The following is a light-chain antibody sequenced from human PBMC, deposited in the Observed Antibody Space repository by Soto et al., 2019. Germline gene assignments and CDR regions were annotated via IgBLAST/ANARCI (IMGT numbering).Light chain of an antibody. J-gene: IGLJ3*02. CDR1: SSDVGGYNY. CDR2: DVS. Sequence: QSALTQPASVSGSPGQSITISCTGTSSDVGGYNYVSWYQQHPGKAPKLMIYDVSYRPSGVSNRFSGSKSGNTASLTVSGLQAEDEADYYCNSYTTTGSWVFGGGTKLTVL. CDR3: NSYTTTGSWV. V-gene: IGLV2-14*03.